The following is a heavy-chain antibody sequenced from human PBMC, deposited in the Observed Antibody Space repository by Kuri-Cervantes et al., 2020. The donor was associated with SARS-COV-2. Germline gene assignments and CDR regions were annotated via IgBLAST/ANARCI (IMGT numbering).Heavy chain of an antibody. D-gene: IGHD6-6*01. CDR1: GFTFSYHN. Sequence: GGSLRLSCAASGFTFSYHNMSGVRQAPGKGLEWVSSISSSSSYIYYADSVKGRFTISRDNAKNSLYLQMNSLRAEDTAVYYCARGGLGGQLVDGMDVWGQGTTVTVSS. V-gene: IGHV3-21*01. CDR2: ISSSSSYI. CDR3: ARGGLGGQLVDGMDV. J-gene: IGHJ6*02.